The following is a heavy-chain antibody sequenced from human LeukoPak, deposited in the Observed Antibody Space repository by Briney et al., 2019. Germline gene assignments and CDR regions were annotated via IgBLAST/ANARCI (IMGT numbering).Heavy chain of an antibody. CDR3: ARTNGYSSEKRFDP. CDR2: ISGGGGNT. CDR1: GFTFSSYA. D-gene: IGHD6-19*01. V-gene: IGHV3-23*01. Sequence: GGSLRLSCAASGFTFSSYAVSWVRQAPGTGLEWVSTISGGGGNTYYADSVKGRFTISRDNAKNSLYLQMNSLRAEDTAVYYCARTNGYSSEKRFDPWGQGTLVTVSS. J-gene: IGHJ5*02.